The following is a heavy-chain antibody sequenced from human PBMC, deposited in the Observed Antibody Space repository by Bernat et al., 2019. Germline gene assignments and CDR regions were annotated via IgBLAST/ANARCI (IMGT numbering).Heavy chain of an antibody. CDR3: ARERVGYSGYDAPYYYYMDV. CDR2: ISSSSYT. CDR1: GFTFSDYY. V-gene: IGHV3-11*05. D-gene: IGHD5-12*01. Sequence: QVQLVESGGGLVKPGGSLRLSCAASGFTFSDYYMSWIRQAPGKGLEWVSYISSSSYTNYADSVKGRFTISRDNAKNSLYLQMNSLRAEDTTVYYCARERVGYSGYDAPYYYYMDVWGKGTTVTVSS. J-gene: IGHJ6*03.